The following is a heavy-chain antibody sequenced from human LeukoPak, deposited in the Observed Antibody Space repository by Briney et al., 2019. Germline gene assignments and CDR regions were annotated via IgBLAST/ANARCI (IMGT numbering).Heavy chain of an antibody. CDR2: INHSGST. J-gene: IGHJ4*02. CDR3: ARDGSGY. Sequence: PSETLSLTCAVCGGSFSGYYWSWIRQPPGKGLEWIGEINHSGSTNYNPSLKSRVTISVDTSKNQFSLKLTSVTAADTALYYCARDGSGYWGQGTLVTVSS. CDR1: GGSFSGYY. V-gene: IGHV4-34*01. D-gene: IGHD3-10*01.